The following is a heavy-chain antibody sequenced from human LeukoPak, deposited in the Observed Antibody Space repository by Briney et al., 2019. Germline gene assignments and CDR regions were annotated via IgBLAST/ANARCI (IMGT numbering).Heavy chain of an antibody. CDR1: VGSISRGDYY. CDR3: ARGYSLGC. D-gene: IGHD5-18*01. Sequence: PSQTLSLTCTVSVGSISRGDYYWSWIRQPPGKGLEWVGYIYYSGCTYYTPSLRGRVTISVDTSKNPFSLNLSSVTAADTAVYYCARGYSLGCWGQGTLVTASS. J-gene: IGHJ4*02. CDR2: IYYSGCT. V-gene: IGHV4-30-4*01.